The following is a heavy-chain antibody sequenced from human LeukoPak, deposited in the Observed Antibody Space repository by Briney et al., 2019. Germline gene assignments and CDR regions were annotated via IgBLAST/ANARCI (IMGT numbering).Heavy chain of an antibody. CDR2: INSDGSST. CDR3: ARAGRGLRYFDWLTYDY. Sequence: PSETLSLTCAVSGGSISSSNWWSWVRQPPGKGLVWVSHINSDGSSTTYADSVKGRFTISRDNAKNTLYLQMNSLRAADTAVYYCARAGRGLRYFDWLTYDYWGQGTLVTVSS. D-gene: IGHD3-9*01. J-gene: IGHJ4*02. CDR1: GGSISSSNW. V-gene: IGHV3-74*01.